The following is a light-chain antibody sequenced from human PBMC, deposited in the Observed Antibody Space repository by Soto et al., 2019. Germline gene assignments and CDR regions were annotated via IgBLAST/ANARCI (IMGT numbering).Light chain of an antibody. Sequence: QSVLTQPPSVSAAPGQKVTISCSGSSFNIGNNYVSWYQQLPGTAPKLLIYDNEKRPSGIPDRFSGSKSGTSATLGITGLQTGDEADYYCGTWDSSLSLVLFGGGTKLTVL. J-gene: IGLJ2*01. CDR2: DNE. V-gene: IGLV1-51*01. CDR3: GTWDSSLSLVL. CDR1: SFNIGNNY.